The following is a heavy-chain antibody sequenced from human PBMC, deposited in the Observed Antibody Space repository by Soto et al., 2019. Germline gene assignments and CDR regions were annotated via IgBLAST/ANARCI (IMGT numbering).Heavy chain of an antibody. Sequence: QVQLVQSGAEVKNPGSSVKLSCKASGGTFSSYAISWVRQAPGQGLEWMGWIIPIFGTANYAQKFQGRVTITADESTSTAYRELSSLRSEDTDVYYCARGSGGALRYFDGDPLDYWGQGTLVTVSS. D-gene: IGHD3-9*01. CDR3: ARGSGGALRYFDGDPLDY. V-gene: IGHV1-69*01. CDR1: GGTFSSYA. CDR2: IIPIFGTA. J-gene: IGHJ4*02.